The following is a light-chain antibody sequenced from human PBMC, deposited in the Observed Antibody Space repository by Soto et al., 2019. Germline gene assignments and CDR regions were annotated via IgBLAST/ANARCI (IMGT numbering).Light chain of an antibody. CDR1: PSVSIN. Sequence: EIVMTQSPATLSVSPGERATLSCRASPSVSINLAWYQQKPGQAPRLLIYGASSRATGIPDRFSGSGSATDFTLTISRLEPEDFAVYYCQQDGSSPPYTFGQGTKLESK. CDR3: QQDGSSPPYT. V-gene: IGKV3-20*01. J-gene: IGKJ2*01. CDR2: GAS.